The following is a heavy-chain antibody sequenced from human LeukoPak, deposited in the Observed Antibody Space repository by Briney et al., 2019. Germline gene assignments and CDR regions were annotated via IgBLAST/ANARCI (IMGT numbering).Heavy chain of an antibody. J-gene: IGHJ6*02. CDR3: AEDGVTTTDYYYYGMDV. D-gene: IGHD4-11*01. V-gene: IGHV3-9*01. Sequence: GRSLRLSCAASGFTFDDYAMHWVRQAPGKGLEWVSGISWNSGSIGYADSVKGRFTISRDNAKNSLYLQMNSLRAEDTALYYCAEDGVTTTDYYYYGMDVWGQGTTVTVSS. CDR1: GFTFDDYA. CDR2: ISWNSGSI.